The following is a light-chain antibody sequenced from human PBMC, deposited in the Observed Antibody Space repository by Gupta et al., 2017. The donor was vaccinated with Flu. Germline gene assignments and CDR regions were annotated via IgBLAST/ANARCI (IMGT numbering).Light chain of an antibody. V-gene: IGKV3-15*01. J-gene: IGKJ2*01. Sequence: EIVMTQSPATLSVSPGERATLSCRASQSVSSNLAWYQQKPGQAPRLLIYGASTRATGIPARFSGSTSVTEFTLTISSLQSEDFAVYYCQQDNNCPFTFGQGTKFEIK. CDR1: QSVSSN. CDR3: QQDNNCPFT. CDR2: GAS.